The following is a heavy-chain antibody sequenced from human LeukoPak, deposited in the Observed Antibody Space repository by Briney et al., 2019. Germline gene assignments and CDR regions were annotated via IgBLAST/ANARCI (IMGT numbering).Heavy chain of an antibody. CDR1: GFTFSSYG. CDR2: IWYDGSNK. V-gene: IGHV3-33*01. Sequence: GGSLRLSCAASGFTFSSYGMHWVRQAPGKGLEWVAVIWYDGSNKYYADSVKGRFTISRDNSKNTLYLQMNSLRAEDTAVYYCARDDCSSTSCYAFDIWGQGTMVTVSS. CDR3: ARDDCSSTSCYAFDI. J-gene: IGHJ3*02. D-gene: IGHD2-2*01.